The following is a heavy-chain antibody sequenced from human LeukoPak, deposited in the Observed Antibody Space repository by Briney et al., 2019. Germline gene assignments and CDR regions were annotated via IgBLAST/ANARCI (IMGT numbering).Heavy chain of an antibody. CDR3: AKDSVPAAMHTYSFDY. CDR2: INGSGGST. D-gene: IGHD2-2*01. CDR1: GFTFSSYA. J-gene: IGHJ4*02. Sequence: GGSLRLSCAASGFTFSSYAMSWVRQAPGKGLEWVSGINGSGGSTYYADSVKGRFTISRDNSKNTLDLQMSSLRAEDTAVYYCAKDSVPAAMHTYSFDYWGQGTLVTVSS. V-gene: IGHV3-23*01.